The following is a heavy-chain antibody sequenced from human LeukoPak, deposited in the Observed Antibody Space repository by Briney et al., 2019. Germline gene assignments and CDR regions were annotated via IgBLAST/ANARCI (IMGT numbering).Heavy chain of an antibody. D-gene: IGHD5-12*01. CDR3: ARVGSGYDILDY. Sequence: SETLSLTCAVSGGSISSGGYSWSWIRQPPGKGLEWIGYIYHSGSTYYNPSLKSRVTISVDRSKNQFSLKLSSVTAADTAVYYCARVGSGYDILDYWGQGTLVTVSS. V-gene: IGHV4-30-2*01. CDR1: GGSISSGGYS. CDR2: IYHSGST. J-gene: IGHJ4*02.